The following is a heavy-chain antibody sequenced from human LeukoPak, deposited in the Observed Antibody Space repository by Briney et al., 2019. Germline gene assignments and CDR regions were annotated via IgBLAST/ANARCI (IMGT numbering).Heavy chain of an antibody. Sequence: PSETLSLTCAVSGGSISSGGYSWSRIRQPPGKGLEWIGYIYHSGSTYYNPSLKSRVTISVDRSKNQFSLKLSSVTAADTAVYYYARGYCSSTSCWFDPWGQGTLVTVSS. D-gene: IGHD2-2*01. CDR3: ARGYCSSTSCWFDP. J-gene: IGHJ5*02. V-gene: IGHV4-30-2*01. CDR1: GGSISSGGYS. CDR2: IYHSGST.